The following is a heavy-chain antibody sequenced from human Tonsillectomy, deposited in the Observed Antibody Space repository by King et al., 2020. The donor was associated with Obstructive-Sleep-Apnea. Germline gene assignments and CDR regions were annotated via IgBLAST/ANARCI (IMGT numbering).Heavy chain of an antibody. V-gene: IGHV3-9*01. D-gene: IGHD6-19*01. CDR1: GFTFDDYA. CDR3: AKDLSSGWYGPVDY. Sequence: QLVQSGGGLVQPGRSLRLSCAASGFTFDDYAMHWVRQTPGKGLEWVSGISWNSGRIGYADSVKGRFTISRDNAKNSLYLQMNSLRGEDTALYYCAKDLSSGWYGPVDYWGQGTLVTVSS. J-gene: IGHJ4*02. CDR2: ISWNSGRI.